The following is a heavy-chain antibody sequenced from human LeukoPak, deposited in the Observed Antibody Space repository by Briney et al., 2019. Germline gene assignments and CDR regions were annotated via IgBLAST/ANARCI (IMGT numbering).Heavy chain of an antibody. CDR2: ISTSSSYI. CDR3: ARDPYSGNYGNYYYYYMDV. D-gene: IGHD1-26*01. CDR1: GFTFSTYS. Sequence: GGSLRLSCVASGFTFSTYSMTWVRQAPGKGLEWVSSISTSSSYIYYADSVKGRFTISRHNAKKSLYLQMNSLGAEDTAVYYCARDPYSGNYGNYYYYYMDVWGKGTTVTISS. J-gene: IGHJ6*03. V-gene: IGHV3-21*01.